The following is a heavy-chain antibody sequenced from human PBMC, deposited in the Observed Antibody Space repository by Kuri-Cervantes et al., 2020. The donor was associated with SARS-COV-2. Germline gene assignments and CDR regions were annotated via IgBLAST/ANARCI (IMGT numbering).Heavy chain of an antibody. CDR1: GFTFSSYA. CDR3: AREGDLTGLFDY. J-gene: IGHJ4*02. CDR2: ISGSGSYI. Sequence: LSLTCAASGFTFSSYAMHWVRQAPGKALEWVSSISGSGSYIYYADSVKGRFTISRDNSKNTLYLQMNSLRAEDTAVYYCAREGDLTGLFDYWGQGTLVTVSS. D-gene: IGHD3-16*01. V-gene: IGHV3-21*01.